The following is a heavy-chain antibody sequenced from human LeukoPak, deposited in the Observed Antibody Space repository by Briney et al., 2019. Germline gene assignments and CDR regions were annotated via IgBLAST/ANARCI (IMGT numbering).Heavy chain of an antibody. CDR1: GESFSGYY. V-gene: IGHV4-34*01. J-gene: IGHJ5*02. CDR3: ARRSDYDILTGYSNSRFDP. CDR2: INHSGST. Sequence: SETLSLTCAVYGESFSGYYWSWIRQPPGKGLEWIGVINHSGSTNNNPTLKSRVTISVDTSKNQFSLKLSSVTAADTAVYYCARRSDYDILTGYSNSRFDPWGQGTLVTVSS. D-gene: IGHD3-9*01.